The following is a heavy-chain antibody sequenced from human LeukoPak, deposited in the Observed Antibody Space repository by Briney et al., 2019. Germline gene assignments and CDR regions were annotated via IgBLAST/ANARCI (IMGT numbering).Heavy chain of an antibody. Sequence: SETLSLTCTVSGASISSSYCTWIRQPAGEGLEWIGRISTGGSTTYNPSFKSRVTMSVDTSKNQFSLKLSSVTAADTAVYYCARLSGSQTTPYWGQGTLVTVSS. J-gene: IGHJ4*02. CDR3: ARLSGSQTTPY. CDR2: ISTGGST. V-gene: IGHV4-4*07. CDR1: GASISSSY. D-gene: IGHD1-26*01.